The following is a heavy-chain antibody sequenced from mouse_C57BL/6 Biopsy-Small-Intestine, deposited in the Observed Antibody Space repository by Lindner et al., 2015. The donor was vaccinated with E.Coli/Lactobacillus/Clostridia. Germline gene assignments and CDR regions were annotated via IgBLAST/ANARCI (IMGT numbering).Heavy chain of an antibody. CDR1: GYAFTNYL. V-gene: IGHV1-54*01. CDR2: INPGSGGT. Sequence: VQLQESGAELVRPGTSVKVSCKASGYAFTNYLIEWVKQRPGQGLEWIGVINPGSGGTNYNEKFKGKATPTADKSSSTAYMQLSSLTSEDSAVYFCARGGDGSSPFDYWGQGTTLTVSS. D-gene: IGHD1-1*01. J-gene: IGHJ2*01. CDR3: ARGGDGSSPFDY.